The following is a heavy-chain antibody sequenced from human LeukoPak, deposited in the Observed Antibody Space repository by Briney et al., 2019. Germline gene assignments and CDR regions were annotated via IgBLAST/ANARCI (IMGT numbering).Heavy chain of an antibody. CDR3: ARDKRYCSSTSCSIDY. V-gene: IGHV1-46*01. CDR1: GYTFTSYY. D-gene: IGHD2-2*01. Sequence: ASVKVSCKASGYTFTSYYMHWVRQAPGQGLEWMGIINPSGGSTSYAQKFQGRVTMTRDTSTSTVYMELSRLRSDDTAVYYCARDKRYCSSTSCSIDYWGQGTLVTVSS. CDR2: INPSGGST. J-gene: IGHJ4*02.